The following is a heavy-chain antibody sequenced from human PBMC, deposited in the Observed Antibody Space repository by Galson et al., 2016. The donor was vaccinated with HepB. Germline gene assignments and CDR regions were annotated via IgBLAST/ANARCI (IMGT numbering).Heavy chain of an antibody. J-gene: IGHJ4*02. CDR3: ARVPFEYEHMVVVGPFDY. CDR2: TSYDGSKK. CDR1: GFTFNSYA. V-gene: IGHV3-30-3*01. D-gene: IGHD3-22*01. Sequence: SLRLSCAASGFTFNSYAMHWVRQAPGKGLEWVAVTSYDGSKKYYADSVKGRFTISRDNSKNTLYLQMNSLRAEDTAVYYCARVPFEYEHMVVVGPFDYWGQGTLVTVSS.